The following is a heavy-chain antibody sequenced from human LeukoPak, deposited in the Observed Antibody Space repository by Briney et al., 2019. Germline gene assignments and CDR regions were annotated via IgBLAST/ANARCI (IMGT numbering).Heavy chain of an antibody. D-gene: IGHD5-18*01. CDR3: AKDQGYSYGVNFDY. CDR2: ISWNSGSI. CDR1: GFTFDDYA. Sequence: SGRSLRLSCAASGFTFDDYAMHWVRQAPGKGLEWVSGISWNSGSIGYADSVKGRFTISRDNAKNSLYLQMNSLRAEDTDLYYCAKDQGYSYGVNFDYWGQGTLVTVSS. V-gene: IGHV3-9*01. J-gene: IGHJ4*02.